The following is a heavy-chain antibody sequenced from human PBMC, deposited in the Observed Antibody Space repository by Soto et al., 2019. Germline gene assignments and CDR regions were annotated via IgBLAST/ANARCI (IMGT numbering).Heavy chain of an antibody. V-gene: IGHV4-30-2*01. CDR3: AREVVVVPAAMEGFVFEP. CDR2: SYHSGST. J-gene: IGHJ5*02. Sequence: SETLSLTCAVSGGSISSGGYSWSWIRPPPGKGLERNGYSYHSGSTYYNPSLKSRVTISVDRSKNQFTLKLSSVTAADTAVYYWAREVVVVPAAMEGFVFEPWGQGTLVTVSS. CDR1: GGSISSGGYS. D-gene: IGHD2-2*01.